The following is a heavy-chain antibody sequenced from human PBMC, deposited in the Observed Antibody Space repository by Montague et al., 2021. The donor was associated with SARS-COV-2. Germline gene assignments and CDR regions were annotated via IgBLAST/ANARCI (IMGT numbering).Heavy chain of an antibody. CDR3: ASAFYGDHWAFDV. CDR2: TYYRSWWRS. CDR1: GDSVSSTSAS. D-gene: IGHD3-3*02. Sequence: CAISGDSVSSTSASWNWIRQFPSRGLEWLGRTYYRSWWRSQYPGSLESRITISGDISKNQFSLQLNSVTPEDTAVYYCASAFYGDHWAFDVWGQGTMVTVSS. V-gene: IGHV6-1*01. J-gene: IGHJ3*01.